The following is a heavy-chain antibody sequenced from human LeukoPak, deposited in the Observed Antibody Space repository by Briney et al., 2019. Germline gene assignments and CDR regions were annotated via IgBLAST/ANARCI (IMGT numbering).Heavy chain of an antibody. J-gene: IGHJ4*02. D-gene: IGHD1-7*01. V-gene: IGHV3-48*02. CDR2: ISSSSSTI. CDR3: ARARGVRNNWNYVDQLTIDY. Sequence: PGGSLRLSCAASGFTFSSYSMNWVRQAPGKGLEWVSYISSSSSTIYYADSVKGRFTISRDNAKNSLYLQMNSLRDEDTAVYYCARARGVRNNWNYVDQLTIDYWGQGTLVTVSS. CDR1: GFTFSSYS.